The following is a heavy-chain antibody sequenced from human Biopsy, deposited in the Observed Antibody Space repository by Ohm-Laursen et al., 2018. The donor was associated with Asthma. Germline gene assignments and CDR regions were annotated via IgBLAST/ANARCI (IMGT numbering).Heavy chain of an antibody. D-gene: IGHD4-17*01. V-gene: IGHV4-30-4*08. CDR2: VFWSGST. CDR3: ARVVSYGDIYFGIDV. Sequence: TLSLTCRVSGGYTGSSDHHWAWIRQAPGKGLEWIGFVFWSGSTHYSRSLERRVSISTDTATNEFSMKLRSVTPADTAVYFCARVVSYGDIYFGIDVWGPGNTVVVS. CDR1: GGYTGSSDHH. J-gene: IGHJ6*02.